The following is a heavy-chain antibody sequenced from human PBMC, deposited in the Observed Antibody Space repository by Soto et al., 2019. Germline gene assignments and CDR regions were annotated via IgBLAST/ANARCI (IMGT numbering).Heavy chain of an antibody. CDR3: ANAEHPRRSIGFDY. CDR1: GFTFASYV. Sequence: GGSLRLSCAGSGFTFASYVMTWVRQAPGKGLEWVSSISATGGSTYYAGSVKGRFTISRDNSKNTLFLQMNSLRAEDTAIYYCANAEHPRRSIGFDYWGQGTLGTVSS. J-gene: IGHJ4*02. CDR2: ISATGGST. V-gene: IGHV3-23*01. D-gene: IGHD3-16*02.